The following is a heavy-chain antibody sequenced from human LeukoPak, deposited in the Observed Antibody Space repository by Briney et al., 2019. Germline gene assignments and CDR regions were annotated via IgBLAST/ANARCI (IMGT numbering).Heavy chain of an antibody. V-gene: IGHV3-11*04. CDR1: GFTFSDYY. CDR2: ISSSGSTI. J-gene: IGHJ4*02. CDR3: ARNRHYDILTGIDY. D-gene: IGHD3-9*01. Sequence: GGSLRLSCAASGFTFSDYYMSWIRQAPGKGLEWVSYISSSGSTIYYADSVKGRFTISRDNAKNSLYPQMNSLRAEDTAVYYCARNRHYDILTGIDYWGQGTLVTVSS.